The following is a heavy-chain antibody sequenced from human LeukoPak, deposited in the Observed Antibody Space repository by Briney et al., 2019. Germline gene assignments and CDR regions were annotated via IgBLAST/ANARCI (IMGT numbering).Heavy chain of an antibody. CDR1: GFTFSSYA. V-gene: IGHV3-23*01. CDR3: AKGDPYIVGATNGWFDP. Sequence: HAGGSLRLSCAASGFTFSSYAMSWVRQAPGKGLEWVSAISGSGGSTYYADSVEGRFTISRDNSKNTLYLQMNSLRAEDTAVYYCAKGDPYIVGATNGWFDPWGQGTLVTVSS. CDR2: ISGSGGST. J-gene: IGHJ5*02. D-gene: IGHD1-26*01.